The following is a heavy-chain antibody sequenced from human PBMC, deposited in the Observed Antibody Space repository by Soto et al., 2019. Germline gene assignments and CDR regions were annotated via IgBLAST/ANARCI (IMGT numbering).Heavy chain of an antibody. V-gene: IGHV3-30*18. Sequence: PGGSLRLSCAASGFTFSSYGTHWVRQAPGKGLEWVAVISYDGSNKYYADSVKGRFTISRDNSKNTLYLQMNSLRAEDTAVYYCAKAPWGYYDSSGYYPPFDYWGQGTLVTVSS. D-gene: IGHD3-22*01. CDR2: ISYDGSNK. CDR3: AKAPWGYYDSSGYYPPFDY. J-gene: IGHJ4*02. CDR1: GFTFSSYG.